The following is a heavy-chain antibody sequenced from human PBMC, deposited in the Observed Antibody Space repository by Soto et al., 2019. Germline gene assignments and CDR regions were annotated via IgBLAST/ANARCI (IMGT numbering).Heavy chain of an antibody. CDR1: GGTFSNYD. Sequence: QVQLVQSGAEVKKPWSSVKVSCKTSGGTFSNYDIFWVRQAPGQGLEWMGGIIPIFGTAKFARKFQGRVTITADESTSTASMELSSLRSEDTAVYYCARVLPTYYYGSGSQTYWFDPWGQGTLVTVSS. CDR2: IIPIFGTA. CDR3: ARVLPTYYYGSGSQTYWFDP. D-gene: IGHD3-10*01. J-gene: IGHJ5*02. V-gene: IGHV1-69*01.